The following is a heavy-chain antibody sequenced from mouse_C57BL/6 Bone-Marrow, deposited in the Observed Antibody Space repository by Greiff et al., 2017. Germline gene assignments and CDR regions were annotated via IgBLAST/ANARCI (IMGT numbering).Heavy chain of an antibody. CDR2: ISYDGSN. V-gene: IGHV3-6*01. Sequence: EVKLQESGPGLVKPSQSLSLSCSVTGYSITSGYYWNWLRQFPGNKLEWMGYISYDGSNNYNPSLKNRISITRDTSKNQFFLKLNSVTTEDTATYYCARRDYGSRGFAYWGQGTLVTVSA. CDR1: GYSITSGYY. J-gene: IGHJ3*01. CDR3: ARRDYGSRGFAY. D-gene: IGHD1-1*01.